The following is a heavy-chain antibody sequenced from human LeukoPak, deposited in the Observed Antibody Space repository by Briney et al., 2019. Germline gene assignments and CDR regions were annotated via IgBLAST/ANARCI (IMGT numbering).Heavy chain of an antibody. CDR3: ARGESNGRNDYYYMDV. V-gene: IGHV1-69*05. CDR2: SIPTISTA. D-gene: IGHD1-14*01. Sequence: SVKVSCKASGGTFSSYAISRVRQAPGQGLEWMGGSIPTISTANCAQKFHGKTTITTDESTSTAYMEPSSLRSEDTAVYYCARGESNGRNDYYYMDVWGKGTTVTVSS. CDR1: GGTFSSYA. J-gene: IGHJ6*03.